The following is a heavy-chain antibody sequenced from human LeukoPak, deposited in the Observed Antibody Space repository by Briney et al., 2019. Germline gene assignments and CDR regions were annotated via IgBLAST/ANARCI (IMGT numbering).Heavy chain of an antibody. CDR2: INPNSGGT. Sequence: GASVKVSRKASGYTFTGYYMHWVRQAPGQGLEWMGWINPNSGGTNYAQKFQGRVTMTRDTSISTAYMELSRLRSDDTAVYYCARVIDSGSYYGYWGQGTLVTVSS. V-gene: IGHV1-2*02. D-gene: IGHD1-26*01. J-gene: IGHJ4*02. CDR1: GYTFTGYY. CDR3: ARVIDSGSYYGY.